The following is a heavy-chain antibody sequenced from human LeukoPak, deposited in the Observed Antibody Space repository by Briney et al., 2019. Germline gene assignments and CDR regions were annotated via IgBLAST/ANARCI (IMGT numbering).Heavy chain of an antibody. CDR1: GGSFSGYY. D-gene: IGHD4-17*01. CDR2: INHSGST. V-gene: IGHV4-34*01. Sequence: PSETLSLTCAVYGGSFSGYYWSWIRQPRGKGLEWIGEINHSGSTNYNPSLKSRATISVDTSKNQFSLKLSSVTAADTAVYYCARGLGLRHFFDPWGQGTLVTITS. CDR3: ARGLGLRHFFDP. J-gene: IGHJ5*02.